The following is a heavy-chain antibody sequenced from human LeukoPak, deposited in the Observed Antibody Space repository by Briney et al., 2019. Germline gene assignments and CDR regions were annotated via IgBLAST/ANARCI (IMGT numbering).Heavy chain of an antibody. J-gene: IGHJ4*02. CDR2: LMTSGYT. CDR3: ASVEIPATGAFYY. V-gene: IGHV4-4*07. CDR1: GASVTNYH. D-gene: IGHD1-14*01. Sequence: PSETLSLTCTVSGASVTNYHWSWVRQPAGKGLEWIGRLMTSGYTDYNPSLKSRVTISVDKSMNQFSLRLTSVTPADTAVYYCASVEIPATGAFYYWGKGTLVTVS.